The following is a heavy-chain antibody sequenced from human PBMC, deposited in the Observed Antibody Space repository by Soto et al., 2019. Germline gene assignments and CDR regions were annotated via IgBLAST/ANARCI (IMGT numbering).Heavy chain of an antibody. CDR2: INPTSGGT. CDR1: GYTFTGYY. Sequence: QVQLLQSGAEVKKPVASVKVSCKASGYTFTGYYMHWVRKAPRQGLEWTGWINPTSGGTNYAQKFQGRATMTRDTSISRAYMEVSRRISDATAVYYGSRGRMTTVTNGAGGGMDVWGAGTTVTVSS. J-gene: IGHJ6*04. CDR3: SRGRMTTVTNGAGGGMDV. V-gene: IGHV1-2*02. D-gene: IGHD4-17*01.